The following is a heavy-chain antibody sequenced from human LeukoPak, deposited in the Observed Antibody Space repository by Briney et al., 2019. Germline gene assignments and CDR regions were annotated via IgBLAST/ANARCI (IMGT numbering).Heavy chain of an antibody. Sequence: SETLSLTCTVSGCSISSHYWSWIRQPPGKGLEWIGYIYYSGSTNYNPSLKSRVTISVDTSKNQFSLKLSSVTAADTAVYYCARGVYGDYEGDYWGQGTLVTVSS. CDR3: ARGVYGDYEGDY. CDR2: IYYSGST. D-gene: IGHD4-17*01. J-gene: IGHJ4*02. CDR1: GCSISSHY. V-gene: IGHV4-59*11.